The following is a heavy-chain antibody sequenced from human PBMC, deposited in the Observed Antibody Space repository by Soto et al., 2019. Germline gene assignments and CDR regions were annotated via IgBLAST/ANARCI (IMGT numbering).Heavy chain of an antibody. Sequence: GGSLRLSCVASGFSFSNHWMSWVRQAPGKGLEWVANIMQDGSEKNYVDPVKGRFTISKDNAKNSLYLPMNSLRAEDTAVYYCARHPHGDYIFVDLWGRGTLVTVSS. CDR1: GFSFSNHW. V-gene: IGHV3-7*01. D-gene: IGHD4-17*01. CDR3: ARHPHGDYIFVDL. CDR2: IMQDGSEK. J-gene: IGHJ4*02.